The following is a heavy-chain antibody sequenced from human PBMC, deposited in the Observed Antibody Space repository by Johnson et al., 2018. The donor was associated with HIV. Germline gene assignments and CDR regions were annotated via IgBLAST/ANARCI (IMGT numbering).Heavy chain of an antibody. D-gene: IGHD6-13*01. CDR3: AKNFRGGIVATGDAFDT. CDR1: GFTFSSYA. Sequence: VQLVESGGGLVQRGGSLRFSCAASGFTFSSYAMYWVRQAPGKGLEWVSTISGSGDNTYYADSVKGRFTISRDNSKNTLYLQMNSLRAEDTAMYYCAKNFRGGIVATGDAFDTWGQGTMVTVSA. J-gene: IGHJ3*02. CDR2: ISGSGDNT. V-gene: IGHV3-23*04.